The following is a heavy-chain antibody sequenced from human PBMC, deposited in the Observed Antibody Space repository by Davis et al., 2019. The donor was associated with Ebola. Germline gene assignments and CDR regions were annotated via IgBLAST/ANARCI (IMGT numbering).Heavy chain of an antibody. Sequence: GESLKISCAASGFTFSDYYMSWIRQAPGKGLEWVSYISSSGSTIYYADSVKGRFTISRDNAKNSLYLQMNSLRAEDTAVYYCARALYGGDPFDYWGQGTLVTVSS. D-gene: IGHD4-23*01. J-gene: IGHJ4*02. CDR1: GFTFSDYY. CDR3: ARALYGGDPFDY. CDR2: ISSSGSTI. V-gene: IGHV3-11*01.